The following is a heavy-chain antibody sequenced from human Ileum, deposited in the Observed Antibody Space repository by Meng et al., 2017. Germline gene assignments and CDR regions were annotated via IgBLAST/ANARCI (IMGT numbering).Heavy chain of an antibody. D-gene: IGHD5-18*01. J-gene: IGHJ5*02. CDR3: ATDSYTSMPS. CDR1: GFTFSSYW. V-gene: IGHV3-74*01. Sequence: GESLKISCAASGFTFSSYWMNWVRQTPGKGLVWVSHVSNDESIKSYADSVQGRFTISRDNAKNTLYLQMNSLRLEETAVYYCATDSYTSMPSWGQGTLVTVSS. CDR2: VSNDESIK.